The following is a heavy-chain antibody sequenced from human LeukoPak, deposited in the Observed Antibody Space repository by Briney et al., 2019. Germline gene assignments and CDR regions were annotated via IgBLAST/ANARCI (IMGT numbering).Heavy chain of an antibody. D-gene: IGHD2-15*01. CDR2: ISADNGNT. J-gene: IGHJ5*02. CDR3: ARAYCSGGSCYGIAP. V-gene: IGHV1-18*01. CDR1: GGTFSSYA. Sequence: GASVKVSCKASGGTFSSYAISWVRQAPGQGLEWMGWISADNGNTNYAQKLQGRVTMTTDTSTSTAYMELRSLRSDDTAVYYCARAYCSGGSCYGIAPWGQGTLVTVSS.